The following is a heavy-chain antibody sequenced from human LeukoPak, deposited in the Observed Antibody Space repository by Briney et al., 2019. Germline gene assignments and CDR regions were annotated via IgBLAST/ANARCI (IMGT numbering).Heavy chain of an antibody. CDR2: INSEGSST. Sequence: GGSLRLSCAASGFTFSDYYMSWIRQAPGKGLVWVSRINSEGSSTSYAGSVKGRFTISRDDANSTLYLQMNDLRAEDTAVYYCARAGSFRFDYWGQGTLVTVSS. D-gene: IGHD3-10*01. CDR3: ARAGSFRFDY. J-gene: IGHJ4*02. V-gene: IGHV3-74*01. CDR1: GFTFSDYY.